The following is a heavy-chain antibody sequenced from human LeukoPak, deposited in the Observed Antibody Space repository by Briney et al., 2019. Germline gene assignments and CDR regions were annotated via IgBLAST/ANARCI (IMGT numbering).Heavy chain of an antibody. J-gene: IGHJ4*02. Sequence: VASVKVSCKASGYTFTSYYMHWVRQAPGQGLEWMGIINPSGGSTSYAQKFQGRVTMTRDTSTSTVYMELSSLRSEDTAVYYCARDRQRGVIQYYFDYWGQGTLVTVSS. D-gene: IGHD5-18*01. CDR1: GYTFTSYY. CDR3: ARDRQRGVIQYYFDY. CDR2: INPSGGST. V-gene: IGHV1-46*01.